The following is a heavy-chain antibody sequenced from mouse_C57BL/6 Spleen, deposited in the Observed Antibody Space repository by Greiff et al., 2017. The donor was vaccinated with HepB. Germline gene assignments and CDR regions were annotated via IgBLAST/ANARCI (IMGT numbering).Heavy chain of an antibody. CDR1: GYTFTDYY. CDR2: IYPGSGNT. Sequence: VQLQQSGAELVRPGASVKLSCKASGYTFTDYYINWVKQRPGQGLEWIASIYPGSGNTYYNEKFKGKATLTAEKSSSTAYMQLSSLTSEDSAIYFCAREESMDYWGQGTSGTVSS. CDR3: AREESMDY. V-gene: IGHV1-76*01. J-gene: IGHJ4*01.